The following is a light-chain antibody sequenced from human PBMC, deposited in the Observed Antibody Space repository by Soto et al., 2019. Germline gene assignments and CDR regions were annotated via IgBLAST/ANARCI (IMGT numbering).Light chain of an antibody. CDR1: QSISSY. CDR3: ERSFSTPLT. Sequence: DIQMTQSPSSLSASVGDRVTITCRASQSISSYLHWYQQKPGKAPKLLIYAASSLQSGVPSRFSGSGSGTECTLTISSLQPEDCAQSYCERSFSTPLTFGGGTKVEIK. CDR2: AAS. J-gene: IGKJ4*01. V-gene: IGKV1-39*01.